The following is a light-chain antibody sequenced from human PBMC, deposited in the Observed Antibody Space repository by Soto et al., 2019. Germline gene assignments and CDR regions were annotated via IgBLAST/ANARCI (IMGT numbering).Light chain of an antibody. Sequence: QSALTQPASVSGSPGQSITISCAGSGGGIGNYDLLSWYQQIPGKAPKLIIFEVNRRPSGVSDRFSGSKSGNTASLTISGLQAADEAAFFCCSYAGNGAWVFGGGTKRAVL. CDR2: EVN. J-gene: IGLJ3*02. CDR3: CSYAGNGAWV. CDR1: GGGIGNYDL. V-gene: IGLV2-23*02.